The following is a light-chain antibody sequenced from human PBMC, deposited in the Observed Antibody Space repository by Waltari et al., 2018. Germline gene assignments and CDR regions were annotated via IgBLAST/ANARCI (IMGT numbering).Light chain of an antibody. V-gene: IGLV2-14*03. CDR3: SSYMDSSTLEL. CDR2: DVS. Sequence: QSALTQPASVSGSPGQPITIPCTGNSSDIGGYNYVYWYQNVQGKAPKHMLYDVSNRPSWVSSRFSGSKSGNTASLTISGLQAEDEADYFCSSYMDSSTLELFGGGTSLTVL. CDR1: SSDIGGYNY. J-gene: IGLJ2*01.